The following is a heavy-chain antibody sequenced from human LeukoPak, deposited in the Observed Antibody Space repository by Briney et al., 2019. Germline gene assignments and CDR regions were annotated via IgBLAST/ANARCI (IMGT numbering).Heavy chain of an antibody. D-gene: IGHD3-16*02. CDR1: GGSIGSGDYY. V-gene: IGHV4-30-4*01. Sequence: PSETLSLTCTVSGGSIGSGDYYWSWIRQPPGKGLEWIGYIYYSGSTYYNPSLKSRVTISVDTSKNQFSLKLSSVTAADTAVYYCARDNFRGWLYPERAFDIWGQGTMVTVSS. CDR2: IYYSGST. J-gene: IGHJ3*02. CDR3: ARDNFRGWLYPERAFDI.